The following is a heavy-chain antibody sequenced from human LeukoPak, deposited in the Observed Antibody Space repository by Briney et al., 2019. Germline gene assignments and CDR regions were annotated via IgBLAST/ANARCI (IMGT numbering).Heavy chain of an antibody. J-gene: IGHJ6*03. Sequence: GGSLRLSCAASGFSFGYYAMSWFRQAPGKGLEWVSAISGTGAGTYYADSVKGRLTVSRDNSKNTLWLQMNNVRAEDTAVYYCVKAGVSGNIRYYYMDVWGKGTTVTVSS. CDR3: VKAGVSGNIRYYYMDV. V-gene: IGHV3-23*01. CDR1: GFSFGYYA. CDR2: ISGTGAGT. D-gene: IGHD2/OR15-2a*01.